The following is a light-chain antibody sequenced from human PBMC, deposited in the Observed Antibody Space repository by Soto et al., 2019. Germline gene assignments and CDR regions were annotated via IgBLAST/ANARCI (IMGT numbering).Light chain of an antibody. CDR1: QSVSSY. Sequence: EIVLTQSPATLSLSPGERATLSCRASQSVSSYLAWYQQKPGQAPRLLIYDASNRATGIPARFSVSGSGTDFTLTISSLEPEDFAVYYGQQRSNWPVTSGQGTRLEIK. CDR2: DAS. CDR3: QQRSNWPVT. J-gene: IGKJ5*01. V-gene: IGKV3-11*01.